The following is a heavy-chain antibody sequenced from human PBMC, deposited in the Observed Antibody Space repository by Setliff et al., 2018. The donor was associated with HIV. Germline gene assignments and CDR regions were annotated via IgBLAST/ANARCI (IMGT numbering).Heavy chain of an antibody. V-gene: IGHV1-69*05. J-gene: IGHJ4*02. Sequence: ASVKVSCQASSGTFGIYGISWVRQAPGQGLEWMGGNIPMFGTANYAQKFQGRVTITTDESTNTGYMELSSLRSEDTAVYYFARESACSSTSCPKVLDYWGQGTLVTVSS. D-gene: IGHD2-2*01. CDR3: ARESACSSTSCPKVLDY. CDR2: NIPMFGTA. CDR1: SGTFGIYG.